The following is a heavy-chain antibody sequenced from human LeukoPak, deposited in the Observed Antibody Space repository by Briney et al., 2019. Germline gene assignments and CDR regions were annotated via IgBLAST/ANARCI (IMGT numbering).Heavy chain of an antibody. CDR2: IRSNGDTA. CDR3: AKGQELDDGVFDS. J-gene: IGHJ4*02. Sequence: SGGSLRLSCAASGFTFSRIAMTWVRQAPGKGLEWVSTIRSNGDTAYNADSVRGRFAISRDNSKNALFLQINSLRVEDTAIYYCAKGQELDDGVFDSWGQGTLVTVSS. CDR1: GFTFSRIA. V-gene: IGHV3-23*01. D-gene: IGHD1-1*01.